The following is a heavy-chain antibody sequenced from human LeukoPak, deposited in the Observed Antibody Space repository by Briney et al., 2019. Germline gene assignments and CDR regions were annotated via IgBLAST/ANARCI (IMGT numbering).Heavy chain of an antibody. CDR1: GGSISSGDYY. CDR3: ARAGRDGYNPLFEY. D-gene: IGHD5-24*01. J-gene: IGHJ4*02. CDR2: IYDSGST. Sequence: PSETLSLTCTVSGGSISSGDYYWSWIRQPPGKGLEWIVYIYDSGSTYYNPSLKSRVTISVNTSKNQFSLKLSSVTAADRAVYYCARAGRDGYNPLFEYWGQGTLVTVSS. V-gene: IGHV4-30-4*08.